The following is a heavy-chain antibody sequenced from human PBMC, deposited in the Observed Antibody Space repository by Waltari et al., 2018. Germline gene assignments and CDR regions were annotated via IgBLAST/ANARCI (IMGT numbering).Heavy chain of an antibody. CDR3: ATAVEMATITGAAFDI. D-gene: IGHD5-12*01. J-gene: IGHJ3*02. CDR1: GYTFTDYY. V-gene: IGHV1-69-2*01. CDR2: VDPEDGET. Sequence: EVQLVQSGAEVKKPGATVKISCKASGYTFTDYYMHWVQQAPGKGLEWMGRVDPEDGETIYAEKFQGRVTITADTSTDTADMELSSLRSEDTAVYYCATAVEMATITGAAFDIWGQGTMVTVSS.